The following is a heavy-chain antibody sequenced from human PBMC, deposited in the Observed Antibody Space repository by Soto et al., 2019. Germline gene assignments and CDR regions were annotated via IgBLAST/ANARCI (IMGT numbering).Heavy chain of an antibody. V-gene: IGHV1-18*01. CDR1: GYTFTSYG. D-gene: IGHD3-9*01. J-gene: IGHJ6*02. CDR3: AREGDYDILTGYYIIHYYYGMDV. Sequence: QVQLVQSGAEVKKPGASVKVSCKASGYTFTSYGISWVRQAPGQGLEWMGWISAYNGNTNYAQKLQGRVTMTTDTSTSTADMELMSLRSDDTAVYYCAREGDYDILTGYYIIHYYYGMDVWGQGTTVTVSS. CDR2: ISAYNGNT.